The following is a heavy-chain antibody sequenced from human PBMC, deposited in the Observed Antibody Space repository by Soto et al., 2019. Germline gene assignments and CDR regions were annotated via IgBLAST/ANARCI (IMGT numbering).Heavy chain of an antibody. CDR2: IKQDGSEK. CDR3: ARDTPDYDFWSGYYNYYYMDV. D-gene: IGHD3-3*01. Sequence: LRLSCAASGFTFSSYWMSWVRQAPGKGLEWVANIKQDGSEKYYVDSVKGRFTISRDNAKNSLYLQMNSLRAEDTAVYYCARDTPDYDFWSGYYNYYYMDVWGKGTTVTVSS. J-gene: IGHJ6*03. CDR1: GFTFSSYW. V-gene: IGHV3-7*01.